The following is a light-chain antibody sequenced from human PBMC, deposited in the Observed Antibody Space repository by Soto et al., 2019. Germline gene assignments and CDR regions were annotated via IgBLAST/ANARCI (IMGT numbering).Light chain of an antibody. Sequence: QPVLTQPPSASGTPGQRVTISCYTSSSNLGDNTVNWYQHVPGTAPKLLIYSYDQRPSGVPDRFSGSKSGTSASLAISGLQSEDEADYYCAAWDASLDGYVFGTGTKVTVL. CDR3: AAWDASLDGYV. J-gene: IGLJ1*01. CDR1: SSNLGDNT. CDR2: SYD. V-gene: IGLV1-44*01.